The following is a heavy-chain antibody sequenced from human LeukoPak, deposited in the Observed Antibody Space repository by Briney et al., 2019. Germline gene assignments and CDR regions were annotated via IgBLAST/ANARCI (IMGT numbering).Heavy chain of an antibody. CDR2: ISQNGDNT. D-gene: IGHD3-10*01. Sequence: GGSLRLSCSVSGFSFSSYVLHWVRQAPGKGLESVSGISQNGDNTYYADSVKGRFTISKDNSENTLYLQMNSLRPGDTAVYYCMNPNHYGSGRWGQGTLVTVSS. J-gene: IGHJ4*02. V-gene: IGHV3-64D*06. CDR3: MNPNHYGSGR. CDR1: GFSFSSYV.